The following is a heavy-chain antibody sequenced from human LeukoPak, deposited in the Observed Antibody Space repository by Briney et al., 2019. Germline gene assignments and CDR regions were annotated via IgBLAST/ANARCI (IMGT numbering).Heavy chain of an antibody. CDR1: GFTFSSYG. D-gene: IGHD2-15*01. CDR2: KWYDGSIQ. V-gene: IGHV3-33*01. J-gene: IGHJ4*02. Sequence: GGSLRLSCAASGFTFSSYGMHWVRQASGKALECVAAKWYDGSIQYYADSVKGRFTISRDNSKNTLYLQMDSLRAEDTAVYYCARAGYCSGGSCYGSDYWGQGTLVSVSS. CDR3: ARAGYCSGGSCYGSDY.